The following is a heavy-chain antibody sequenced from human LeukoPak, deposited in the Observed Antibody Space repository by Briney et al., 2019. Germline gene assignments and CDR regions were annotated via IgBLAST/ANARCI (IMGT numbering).Heavy chain of an antibody. CDR3: ARVFREHYDILTGYYLYYYYMDV. D-gene: IGHD3-9*01. V-gene: IGHV3-11*04. CDR1: GFTFSDYY. Sequence: PGGSLRLSCAASGFTFSDYYMSWIRQAPGKGLEWVSYISSSGSTIYYADSVKGRFTISRDNAKNSLYLQMNSLRAEDTAVYYCARVFREHYDILTGYYLYYYYMDVWGKGTTVTISS. J-gene: IGHJ6*03. CDR2: ISSSGSTI.